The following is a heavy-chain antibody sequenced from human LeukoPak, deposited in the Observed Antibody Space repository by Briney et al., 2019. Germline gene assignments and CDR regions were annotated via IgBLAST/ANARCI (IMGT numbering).Heavy chain of an antibody. V-gene: IGHV3-23*01. CDR1: RFTFSSSA. CDR3: AKEGGTGTRFDY. Sequence: GGSLRLSCAASRFTFSSSAMSWVRQAPGKGLYWVSAISGSGTGTYYADSVKGRFTISRDNSKNTLYLQMNSLRAEDTAVYYCAKEGGTGTRFDYWGQGTLVTVSS. CDR2: ISGSGTGT. D-gene: IGHD1-7*01. J-gene: IGHJ4*02.